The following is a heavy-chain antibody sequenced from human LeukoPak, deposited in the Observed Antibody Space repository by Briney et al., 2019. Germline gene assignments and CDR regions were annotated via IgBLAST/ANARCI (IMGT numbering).Heavy chain of an antibody. Sequence: GGSLRLSCAASGFTFSSYSMNWVRQAPGKGLEWVSSISSSSSYIYYADSVKGRFTISRDNAKNSLYLQMNSLRAADTAVYYCARGRGGRGVWLVPFDYWGQGTLVTVSS. J-gene: IGHJ4*02. CDR2: ISSSSSYI. D-gene: IGHD6-19*01. CDR1: GFTFSSYS. V-gene: IGHV3-21*01. CDR3: ARGRGGRGVWLVPFDY.